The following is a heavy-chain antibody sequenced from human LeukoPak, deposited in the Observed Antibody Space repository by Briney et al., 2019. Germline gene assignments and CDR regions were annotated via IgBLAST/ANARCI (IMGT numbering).Heavy chain of an antibody. CDR2: INHSGST. D-gene: IGHD6-19*01. CDR3: ARRVRRWGYSSGWLPFDY. J-gene: IGHJ4*02. V-gene: IGHV4-34*01. CDR1: GGSFSGYY. Sequence: SETLSLTCAVYGGSFSGYYWSWIRQPPGKGLEWIGEINHSGSTNYNPSLKSRVTISVDTSKNQFSLKLSSVTAADTAVYYCARRVRRWGYSSGWLPFDYWGQGTLVTVSS.